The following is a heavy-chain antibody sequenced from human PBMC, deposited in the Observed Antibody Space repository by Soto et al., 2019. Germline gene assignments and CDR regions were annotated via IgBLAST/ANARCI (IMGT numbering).Heavy chain of an antibody. CDR1: GFTFSSYA. CDR2: IGGSGDST. D-gene: IGHD2-8*01. CDR3: ARAPKKWNYDY. J-gene: IGHJ4*02. V-gene: IGHV3-23*01. Sequence: EVQLLESGGGLVQPGGSLRLSCAASGFTFSSYAMSWVRQAPGKWLEWVSAIGGSGDSTFYADSVKGRFTISRANSKNTLYLQMNSLRAEDTAVYYCARAPKKWNYDYWGQGTLVTVSS.